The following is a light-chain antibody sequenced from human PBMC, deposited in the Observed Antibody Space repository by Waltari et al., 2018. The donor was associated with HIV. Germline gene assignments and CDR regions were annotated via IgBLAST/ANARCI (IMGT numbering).Light chain of an antibody. CDR2: KAS. Sequence: DIQMTQSLSTLSASVGDKIIITCRASQSISNWLAWFQQKPVKAPKLLIYKASNLESGVPSRFSGSGSGTEFTLTINSLQPDDFATYFCQQYSSDPLTFGRGTRVEVK. CDR1: QSISNW. CDR3: QQYSSDPLT. J-gene: IGKJ4*01. V-gene: IGKV1-5*03.